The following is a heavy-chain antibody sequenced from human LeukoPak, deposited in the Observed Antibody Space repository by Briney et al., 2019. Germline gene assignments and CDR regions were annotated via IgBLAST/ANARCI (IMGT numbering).Heavy chain of an antibody. J-gene: IGHJ4*02. D-gene: IGHD3-22*01. CDR3: AINTIVVVITSLFDY. CDR1: GYTFTGYY. CDR2: INLNSGGT. V-gene: IGHV1-2*02. Sequence: ASVKVSCKASGYTFTGYYMHWVRQAPGQGLEWMGWINLNSGGTNYAQKFQGRVTMTRDTSISTAYMELSRLRSDDTAVYYCAINTIVVVITSLFDYWGQGTLVTVSS.